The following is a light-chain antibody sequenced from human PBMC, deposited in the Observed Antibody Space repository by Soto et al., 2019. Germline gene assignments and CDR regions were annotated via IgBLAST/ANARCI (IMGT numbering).Light chain of an antibody. V-gene: IGKV3-20*01. CDR2: GAS. Sequence: EIVLTQSPGTLSLSPGERATLSCRASQSISSYLVWYQQKPGQAPRLLIYGASSRATGIPDRFSGTGSGTDFTLTITRLEPEDFAVYYCQQYGTSPRTFGQGTKVDIK. CDR3: QQYGTSPRT. J-gene: IGKJ1*01. CDR1: QSISSY.